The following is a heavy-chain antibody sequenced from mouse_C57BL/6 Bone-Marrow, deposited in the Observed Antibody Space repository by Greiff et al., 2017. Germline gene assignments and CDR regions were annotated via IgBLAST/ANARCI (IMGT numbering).Heavy chain of an antibody. CDR2: IYPRSGNT. CDR1: GYTFTSYG. V-gene: IGHV1-81*01. Sequence: QVQLQQSGAELARPGASVKLSCKASGYTFTSYGISWVKQRTGQGLEWIGEIYPRSGNTYYNEKFKGKATLTADKSSSTAYMKLRSLTSEDSAVYVCARLGVRRYYFDYWGQGTTLTVSS. D-gene: IGHD2-14*01. CDR3: ARLGVRRYYFDY. J-gene: IGHJ2*01.